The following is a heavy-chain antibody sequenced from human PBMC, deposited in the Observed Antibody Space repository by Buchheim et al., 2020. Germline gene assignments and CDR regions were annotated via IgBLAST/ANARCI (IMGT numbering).Heavy chain of an antibody. V-gene: IGHV4-39*01. J-gene: IGHJ6*02. D-gene: IGHD2-2*01. CDR2: IYYSGST. CDR1: GGSISSSGYY. CDR3: ARHDCSSTSCYYYYGMGV. Sequence: QLQLQESGPGLVKPSETLSLTCTVSGGSISSSGYYWGWIRQPPGKGLEWIGSIYYSGSTYYNPSLKSRVPISVDTSKNQFSLRLSSVTAADTAVYYCARHDCSSTSCYYYYGMGVWGQGTT.